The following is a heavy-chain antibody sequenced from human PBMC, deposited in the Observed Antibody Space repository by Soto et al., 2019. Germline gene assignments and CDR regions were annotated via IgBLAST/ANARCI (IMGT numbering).Heavy chain of an antibody. V-gene: IGHV3-21*01. CDR2: ISTSSRYI. CDR3: ARCVSGSVNWFDP. J-gene: IGHJ5*02. Sequence: PGGSLRLSCAASGFTFSSYNMNWVRQAPGKGLEWVSSISTSSRYIYYADSVKGRFTISRDNAKNSLYLQMNSLRAEDTAVYYCARCVSGSVNWFDPWGQGTLVTVSS. CDR1: GFTFSSYN. D-gene: IGHD3-10*01.